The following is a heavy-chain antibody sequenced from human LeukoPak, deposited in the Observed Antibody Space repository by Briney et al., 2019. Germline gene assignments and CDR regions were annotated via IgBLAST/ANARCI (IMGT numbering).Heavy chain of an antibody. J-gene: IGHJ4*02. CDR3: ARDYRYYSSETYALYYFDY. V-gene: IGHV4-34*01. D-gene: IGHD4-11*01. Sequence: SETLSLTCVVYGGSFSGYYWSWIRQSPGKGLEWIGEVNHIGSTNYNPSLKSRVTISVDKSKNQFSLKLSSVTAADTAVYYCARDYRYYSSETYALYYFDYWGQGTLVTVSS. CDR1: GGSFSGYY. CDR2: VNHIGST.